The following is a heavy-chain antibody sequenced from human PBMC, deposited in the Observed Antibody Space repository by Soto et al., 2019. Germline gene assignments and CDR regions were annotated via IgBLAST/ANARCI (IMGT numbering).Heavy chain of an antibody. CDR3: AKSPNFYCSSYHCYKYYFDY. CDR1: GFTFNTFG. J-gene: IGHJ4*02. Sequence: PGGSVRLSPAASGFTFNTFGMHWVRQAPGKGLEWVAVISYDGSDKYYSDPVRGRFTISRDNSMNTLYLQMNSLRTEDTAVYYCAKSPNFYCSSYHCYKYYFDYWGQGTLVTVSS. V-gene: IGHV3-30*18. D-gene: IGHD2-2*01. CDR2: ISYDGSDK.